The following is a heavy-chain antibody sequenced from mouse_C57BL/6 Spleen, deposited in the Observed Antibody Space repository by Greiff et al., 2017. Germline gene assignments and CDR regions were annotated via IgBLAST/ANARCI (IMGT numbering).Heavy chain of an antibody. Sequence: EVHLVESGGGLVKPGGSLKLSCAASGFTFSSYTMSWVRQTPETRLEWVATISGGGGNTYYPDSVKGRFTISRANAKNTLYLQMSSLRSEDTALYYCARLPSPYYEYVGGFAYWGQGTLVTVSA. CDR3: ARLPSPYYEYVGGFAY. V-gene: IGHV5-9*01. CDR1: GFTFSSYT. J-gene: IGHJ3*01. D-gene: IGHD2-4*01. CDR2: ISGGGGNT.